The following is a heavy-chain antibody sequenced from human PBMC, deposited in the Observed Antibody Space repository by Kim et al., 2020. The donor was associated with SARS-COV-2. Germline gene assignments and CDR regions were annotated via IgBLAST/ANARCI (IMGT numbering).Heavy chain of an antibody. J-gene: IGHJ5*02. CDR2: ITGSGGST. CDR3: AKASGSNVEPRDWFDP. V-gene: IGHV3-23*01. CDR1: GFTFSSYA. D-gene: IGHD1-26*01. Sequence: GGSLRLSCAASGFTFSSYAMSWVRQAPGKGLEWVSAITGSGGSTYYADSVKGRFTISRDNSKNTLYLQMNSLRAEDTAVYYCAKASGSNVEPRDWFDPWGQGTLVTVSS.